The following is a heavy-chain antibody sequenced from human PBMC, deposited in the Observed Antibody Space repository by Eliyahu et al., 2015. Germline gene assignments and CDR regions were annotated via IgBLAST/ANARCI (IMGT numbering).Heavy chain of an antibody. Sequence: QVQLVQSGAEVKKPGSSVKVSCKASXGTFXXYAXXWVRQAPGQGLEWMGGIIPIFGTANYAQKFQGRVTITADESTSTAYMELSSLRSEDTAVYYCARTTPGIAAAGYYYYYMDVWGKGTTVTVSS. CDR1: XGTFXXYA. D-gene: IGHD6-13*01. V-gene: IGHV1-69*01. CDR2: IIPIFGTA. J-gene: IGHJ6*03. CDR3: ARTTPGIAAAGYYYYYMDV.